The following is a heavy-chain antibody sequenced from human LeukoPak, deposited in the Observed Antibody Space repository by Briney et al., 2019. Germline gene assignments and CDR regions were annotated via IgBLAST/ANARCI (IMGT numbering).Heavy chain of an antibody. V-gene: IGHV1-2*06. Sequence: ASVKVSCKASGYTFTGYYMHWVRQAPGQGLEWMGRINPNSGGTNYAQKFQGRVTMTRDTSISTAYMELSRLRPDDTAVYYRARADCSSTSCLNAFDIWGQGTMVTVSS. CDR2: INPNSGGT. D-gene: IGHD2-2*01. J-gene: IGHJ3*02. CDR1: GYTFTGYY. CDR3: ARADCSSTSCLNAFDI.